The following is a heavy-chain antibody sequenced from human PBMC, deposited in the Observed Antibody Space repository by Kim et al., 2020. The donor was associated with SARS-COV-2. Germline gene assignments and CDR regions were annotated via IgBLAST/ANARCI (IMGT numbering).Heavy chain of an antibody. Sequence: KGRFTISRDDSQNTLYLQMNSLKTADTAVYYCTTANSGYDWYYYYYGMDVWGQGTTVTVSS. J-gene: IGHJ6*02. V-gene: IGHV3-15*01. CDR3: TTANSGYDWYYYYYGMDV. D-gene: IGHD5-12*01.